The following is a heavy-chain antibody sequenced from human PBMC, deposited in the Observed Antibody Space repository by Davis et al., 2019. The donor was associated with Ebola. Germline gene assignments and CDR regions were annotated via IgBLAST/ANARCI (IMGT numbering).Heavy chain of an antibody. J-gene: IGHJ4*02. CDR3: ARLRFLEGSPVRYIDY. D-gene: IGHD3-3*01. CDR2: IFPPVPDT. CDR1: GDIFSNYW. V-gene: IGHV5-51*01. Sequence: GESLNISCNVSGDIFSNYWIGWVRQMSGTGLDSMGIIFPPVPDTRYSPSFQGQVTISVDKSVSTAYLQWGSLKASDTAMYYCARLRFLEGSPVRYIDYWGQGTLVTVSS.